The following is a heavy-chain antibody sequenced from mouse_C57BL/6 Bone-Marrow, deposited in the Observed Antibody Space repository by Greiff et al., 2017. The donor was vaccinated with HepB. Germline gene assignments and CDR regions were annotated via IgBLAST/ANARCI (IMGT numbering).Heavy chain of an antibody. CDR3: VRWGNFDY. CDR1: GFTFSSYT. V-gene: IGHV5-9*03. CDR2: ISSGGGNT. Sequence: EVKLQESGGGLVKPGGSLKLSCAASGFTFSSYTMSWVRQTPEKRLEWVATISSGGGNTYYPDSVKGRFTISRDNAKNSLYLQMSSLRSEDTALYYCVRWGNFDYWGQGTTLTVSS. J-gene: IGHJ2*01.